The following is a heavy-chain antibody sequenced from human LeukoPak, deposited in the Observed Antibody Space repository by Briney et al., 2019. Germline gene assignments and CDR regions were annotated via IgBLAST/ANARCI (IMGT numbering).Heavy chain of an antibody. D-gene: IGHD2-15*01. CDR2: INHSGST. J-gene: IGHJ5*02. CDR1: GGSFSGYY. V-gene: IGHV4-34*01. CDR3: ARGPYCGAGGCYSRWFDP. Sequence: SETLSLTCAVYGGSFSGYYWSWIRQPPGKGLEWIGEINHSGSTNYKSSLKSRVTISVDTSKKKFSLKLSSVTAADTAVYYCARGPYCGAGGCYSRWFDPWGQGTLVTVSS.